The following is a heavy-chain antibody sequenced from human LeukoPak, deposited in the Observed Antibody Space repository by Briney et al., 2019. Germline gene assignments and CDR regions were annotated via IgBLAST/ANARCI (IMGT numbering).Heavy chain of an antibody. CDR1: GFTFSSYE. J-gene: IGHJ4*02. D-gene: IGHD3-10*01. V-gene: IGHV3-48*03. Sequence: GGSLRLSCAASGFTFSSYEMNWVRQARGKGLEWVSYISSSGSTIYYADSVKGRLTIPRDNAKNSLYLQMNSLRAEDTAVYYCARDHYGSRSYYCFDYWGQGTLVTVSS. CDR2: ISSSGSTI. CDR3: ARDHYGSRSYYCFDY.